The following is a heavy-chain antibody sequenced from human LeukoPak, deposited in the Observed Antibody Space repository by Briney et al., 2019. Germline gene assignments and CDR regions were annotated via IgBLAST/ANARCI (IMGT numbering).Heavy chain of an antibody. CDR2: IYTSGST. D-gene: IGHD3-10*01. Sequence: PSETLSLTCTVSGGSISSGSYYWSWIRQPAGKGLEWIGRIYTSGSTNYNPSLKSRVTISVNTSKNQFSLKLSSVTAADTAVYYCARFYGSGLSATDAFDIWGQGTMVTVSS. J-gene: IGHJ3*02. CDR1: GGSISSGSYY. CDR3: ARFYGSGLSATDAFDI. V-gene: IGHV4-61*02.